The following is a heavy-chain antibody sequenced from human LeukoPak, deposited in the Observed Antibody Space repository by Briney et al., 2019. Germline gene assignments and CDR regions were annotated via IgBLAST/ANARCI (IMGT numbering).Heavy chain of an antibody. V-gene: IGHV3-23*01. CDR1: GFTFSSYA. CDR2: ISGSGGST. D-gene: IGHD3-22*01. J-gene: IGHJ4*02. CDR3: AKNPSRNNYYDSTYYFDY. Sequence: PGGSLRLSCAASGFTFSSYATSWVRQAPGKGLEWVSAISGSGGSTYYADSVKGRFTISRDNSKNTLYLQMNSLRAEDTAVYCCAKNPSRNNYYDSTYYFDYWGQGTLVTVSS.